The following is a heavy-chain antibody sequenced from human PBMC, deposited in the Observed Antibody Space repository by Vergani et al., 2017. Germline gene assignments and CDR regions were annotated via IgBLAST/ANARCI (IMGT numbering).Heavy chain of an antibody. J-gene: IGHJ6*02. V-gene: IGHV4-59*01. CDR3: ARGIYGDYVSYYGMDV. CDR2: IYYSGST. CDR1: GGSISSYY. Sequence: QAQLQQWGAGLLKPSETLSLTCAIYGGSISSYYWSWIRQPPGKGLEWIGYIYYSGSTNYNPSLKSRVTISVDTSKNQFSLKLSSVTAADTAVYYCARGIYGDYVSYYGMDVWGQGP. D-gene: IGHD4-17*01.